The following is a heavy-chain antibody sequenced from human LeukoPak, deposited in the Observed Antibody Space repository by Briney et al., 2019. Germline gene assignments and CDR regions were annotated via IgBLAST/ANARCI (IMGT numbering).Heavy chain of an antibody. V-gene: IGHV1-69*06. D-gene: IGHD3-16*01. CDR2: IIPIFGTA. CDR1: GGTFSSYA. Sequence: GASVKVSCKASGGTFSSYAISWVRQAPGQGLEWMGGIIPIFGTANYAQKFQGRVTITADKSTSTAYMELSSLRSDDTAVYYCARDTIDYVWGSYDAFDIWGQGTMVTVSS. J-gene: IGHJ3*02. CDR3: ARDTIDYVWGSYDAFDI.